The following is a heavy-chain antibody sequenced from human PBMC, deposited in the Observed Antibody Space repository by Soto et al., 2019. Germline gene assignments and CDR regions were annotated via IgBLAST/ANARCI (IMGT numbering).Heavy chain of an antibody. CDR1: GFTFSSYW. Sequence: EVQLVESGGGLVQPGGSLRLSCAASGFTFSSYWMHWVRQAQGKGLVWVSRINSDGSSTSYADSVKGRFTISRDNAKNTLYLQMNSLRAEDTAVYYCARDPPGSYLGGNWYFDLWGRGTLVTVSS. D-gene: IGHD1-26*01. J-gene: IGHJ2*01. CDR3: ARDPPGSYLGGNWYFDL. V-gene: IGHV3-74*01. CDR2: INSDGSST.